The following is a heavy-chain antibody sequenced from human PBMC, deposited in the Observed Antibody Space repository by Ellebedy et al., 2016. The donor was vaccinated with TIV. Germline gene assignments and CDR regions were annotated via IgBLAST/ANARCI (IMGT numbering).Heavy chain of an antibody. Sequence: GGSLRLXXAASGFTFSSYWMHWVRQAPGKGLVWVSRINSDGSSTSYADSVKGRFTISRDNAKNTLYLQMNSLRAEDTAVYYCARDHPIVGAADYYYYGMDVWGQGTTVTVSS. J-gene: IGHJ6*02. CDR1: GFTFSSYW. D-gene: IGHD1-26*01. V-gene: IGHV3-74*01. CDR2: INSDGSST. CDR3: ARDHPIVGAADYYYYGMDV.